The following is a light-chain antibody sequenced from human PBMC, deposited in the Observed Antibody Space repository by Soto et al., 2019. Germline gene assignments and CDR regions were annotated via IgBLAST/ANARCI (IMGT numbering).Light chain of an antibody. CDR3: QPYGSSPI. Sequence: EIVLTQSPGTLSLSPGERATLSCRASQSVSSISLAWYQQKPGQAPRLLIYGASSRATGIPDRFSGSGSGTDFTLNISRLEPEDFAVYYCQPYGSSPIFGGGTKVEIK. CDR1: QSVSSIS. CDR2: GAS. J-gene: IGKJ4*01. V-gene: IGKV3-20*01.